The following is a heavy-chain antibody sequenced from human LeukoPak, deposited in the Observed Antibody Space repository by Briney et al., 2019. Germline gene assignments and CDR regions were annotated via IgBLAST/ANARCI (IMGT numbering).Heavy chain of an antibody. CDR1: GFTFSSYD. D-gene: IGHD2-2*01. CDR2: VSGSGGST. CDR3: AKDRRYCSSTSCYGDFDY. J-gene: IGHJ4*02. Sequence: GGXLRLSCAASGFTFSSYDMSWVRQAPGKGLEWVSGVSGSGGSTYYADSVKGRFNISRDNAKNTVYLQMDRLRAEDRAVNYCAKDRRYCSSTSCYGDFDYWGQGTLATVSS. V-gene: IGHV3-23*01.